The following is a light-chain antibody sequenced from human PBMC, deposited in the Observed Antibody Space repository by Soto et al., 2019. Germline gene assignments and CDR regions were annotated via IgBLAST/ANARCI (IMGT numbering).Light chain of an antibody. CDR1: QRISTW. J-gene: IGKJ4*01. CDR2: DAS. V-gene: IGKV1-5*01. Sequence: DVQMTQSPSTLSASVGDGVTITCRASQRISTWLAWYQQKPGKAPKLLISDASSLETGVPARFSGSRSGPEFTLTINSLQSEDFAIYYCQPYNNWPLTFGGGTKVDIK. CDR3: QPYNNWPLT.